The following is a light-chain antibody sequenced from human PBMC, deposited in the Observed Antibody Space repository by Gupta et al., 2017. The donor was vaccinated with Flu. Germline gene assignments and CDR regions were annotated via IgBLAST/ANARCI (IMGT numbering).Light chain of an antibody. CDR3: QQYNSYPYT. J-gene: IGKJ2*01. V-gene: IGKV1-5*03. CDR2: KAS. CDR1: QNILSW. Sequence: PSTLSASVGDRVTITCRASQNILSWLAWYQQKPGKAPKLLIYKASSLESGVPSRFSGSGSGTEFTLTISSLQPDDFATYYCQQYNSYPYTFGQGTKLEIK.